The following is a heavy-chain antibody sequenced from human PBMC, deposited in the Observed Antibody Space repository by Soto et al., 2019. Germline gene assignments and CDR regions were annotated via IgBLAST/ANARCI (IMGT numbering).Heavy chain of an antibody. CDR2: IYYSGST. CDR1: GGSISSGGYY. J-gene: IGHJ6*02. D-gene: IGHD6-6*01. CDR3: ARIGAARPYFYYYGMDV. Sequence: QVQLQESGPGLVKPSQTLSLTCTVSGGSISSGGYYWSWIRQHPGKGLEWIGYIYYSGSTYYNPSLKSRVTISVDTSKNQFSLKLSSVTAADTAVYYCARIGAARPYFYYYGMDVWGQGTTVTVSS. V-gene: IGHV4-31*03.